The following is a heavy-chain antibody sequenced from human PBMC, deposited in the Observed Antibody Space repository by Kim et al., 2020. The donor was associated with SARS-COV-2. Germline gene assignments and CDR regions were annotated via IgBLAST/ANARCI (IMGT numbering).Heavy chain of an antibody. CDR1: GDSVSSTSIA. CDR2: TYYRSKWYN. J-gene: IGHJ3*02. CDR3: ARGYAFDI. Sequence: SQTLSLTCAISGDSVSSTSIAWHWLRQSPSRGLEWLGRTYYRSKWYNDYSPSVKGRITISPDTSKNHFSLQLNSVSPEDTAVYYCARGYAFDIWGPGTLVTVSS. V-gene: IGHV6-1*01.